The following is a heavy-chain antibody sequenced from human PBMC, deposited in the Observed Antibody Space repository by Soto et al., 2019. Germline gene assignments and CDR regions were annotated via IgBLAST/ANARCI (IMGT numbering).Heavy chain of an antibody. J-gene: IGHJ4*02. V-gene: IGHV3-30*18. CDR3: AKDYTWGRDYGDYGGADY. Sequence: QVQLVESGGGVVQPGRSLRLSCAASGFTFSSYGMHWVRQAPGKGLDWVAAISYDGSNKYYADSVKGRFTISRDKSKKTLYLQMNSLRAEDTAVYYCAKDYTWGRDYGDYGGADYWGQGTVVTVSS. D-gene: IGHD4-17*01. CDR1: GFTFSSYG. CDR2: ISYDGSNK.